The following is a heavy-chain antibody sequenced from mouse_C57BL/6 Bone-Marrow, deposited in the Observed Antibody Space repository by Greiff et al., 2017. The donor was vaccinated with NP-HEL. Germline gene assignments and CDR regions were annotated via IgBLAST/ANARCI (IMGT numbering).Heavy chain of an antibody. D-gene: IGHD1-1*01. J-gene: IGHJ3*01. CDR1: GYAFSSYW. CDR3: ARGYYYGSSYFAY. Sequence: VQLQQSGAELVKPGASVKISCKASGYAFSSYWMNWVKQRPGKGLEWIGQIYPGDGDTNYNGKFKGKATLTADKSSSTAYMQLSSLTSEDSAVYFCARGYYYGSSYFAYWGEGTLVTVSA. V-gene: IGHV1-80*01. CDR2: IYPGDGDT.